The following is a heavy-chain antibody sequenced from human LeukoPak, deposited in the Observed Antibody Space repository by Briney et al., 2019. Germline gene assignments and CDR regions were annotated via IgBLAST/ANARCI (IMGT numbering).Heavy chain of an antibody. J-gene: IGHJ4*02. CDR2: ISYDGSNK. V-gene: IGHV3-30*09. CDR1: GFTFSSYA. D-gene: IGHD6-13*01. CDR3: ASDNGYSSSWPSSY. Sequence: GGSLRLSCAASGFTFSSYAMYWVRQAPGKGLEWVAVISYDGSNKYYADSVKGRFAISRDNSKNTLYLQMNSLRAEDTAVYYCASDNGYSSSWPSSYWGQGTLVTVSS.